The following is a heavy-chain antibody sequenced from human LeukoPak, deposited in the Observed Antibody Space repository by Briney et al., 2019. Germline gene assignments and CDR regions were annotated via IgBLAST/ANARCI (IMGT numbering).Heavy chain of an antibody. Sequence: SETLSLTCAVYGGSFSGYYWSWIRQPPGKGLEWIGEINHSGSTNYNPSLKSRVTISVDTSENQFSLKLSSVTAADTAVYYCARFYCSSTSCYANWFDPWGQGTLVTVSS. CDR2: INHSGST. J-gene: IGHJ5*02. V-gene: IGHV4-34*01. CDR1: GGSFSGYY. D-gene: IGHD2-2*01. CDR3: ARFYCSSTSCYANWFDP.